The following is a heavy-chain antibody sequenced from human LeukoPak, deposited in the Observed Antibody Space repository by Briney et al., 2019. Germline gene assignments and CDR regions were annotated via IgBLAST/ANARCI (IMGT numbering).Heavy chain of an antibody. Sequence: VKVSCKASGDTFTSYDMHWVRQAPGQGLEWMGWINPNSGGTNYAQKFQGWVTMTRDTSISTAYMELSRLRSDDTAVYYCARGDYYGSRSYYFSPYYYYYGMDVWGKGTTVTVSS. D-gene: IGHD3-10*01. CDR3: ARGDYYGSRSYYFSPYYYYYGMDV. V-gene: IGHV1-2*04. CDR1: GDTFTSYD. J-gene: IGHJ6*04. CDR2: INPNSGGT.